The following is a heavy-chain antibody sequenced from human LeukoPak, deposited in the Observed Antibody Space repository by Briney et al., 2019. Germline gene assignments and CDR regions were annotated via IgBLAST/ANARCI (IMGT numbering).Heavy chain of an antibody. V-gene: IGHV3-23*01. CDR3: AKPLVGATRAFDI. Sequence: GGSLRLSCAASGFTFSSHAMSWVRQAPGKGLEWVSAISGSGGRTYYADSVKGRFTISRDNSKNTLYLQMNSLRAEDTAVYYCAKPLVGATRAFDIWGQGTMVTVSS. CDR1: GFTFSSHA. D-gene: IGHD1-26*01. CDR2: ISGSGGRT. J-gene: IGHJ3*02.